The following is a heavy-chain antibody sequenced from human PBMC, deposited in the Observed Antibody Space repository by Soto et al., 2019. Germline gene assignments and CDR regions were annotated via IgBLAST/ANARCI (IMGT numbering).Heavy chain of an antibody. Sequence: GASVKVSCKASGYTFTSYGISWVRQAPGQGLEWMGWISAYNGNTNYAQKLQGRVTMTTDTSTSTAYMELRSLRSDDTAVYYCARVGRRSLFLAAAGTALDYWGQGTLVTVSS. V-gene: IGHV1-18*01. D-gene: IGHD6-13*01. J-gene: IGHJ4*02. CDR2: ISAYNGNT. CDR1: GYTFTSYG. CDR3: ARVGRRSLFLAAAGTALDY.